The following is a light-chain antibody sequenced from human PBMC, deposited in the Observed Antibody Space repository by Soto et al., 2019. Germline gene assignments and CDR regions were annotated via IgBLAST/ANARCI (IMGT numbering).Light chain of an antibody. CDR1: QSLLHSDGKTY. Sequence: DIVMTQTQLSLSVTPGQPASISCKSSQSLLHSDGKTYLYWYLKKPGQPQQILIYGAFIRAPGFPVTFRGTGSGSEFTLTISSLQSEDGALYFCQQSDKWPYTFGQGTKGGYQT. V-gene: IGKV2D-29*01. J-gene: IGKJ2*01. CDR2: GAF. CDR3: QQSDKWPYT.